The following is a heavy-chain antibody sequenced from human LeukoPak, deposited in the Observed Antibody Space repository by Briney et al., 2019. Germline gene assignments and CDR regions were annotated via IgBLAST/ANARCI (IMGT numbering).Heavy chain of an antibody. V-gene: IGHV1-3*01. CDR2: IDAGNGNT. CDR3: TRNPTGTTDFDY. Sequence: ASVTVSCKASGYTFTSYAMHWVRQAPGQTFEWMGWIDAGNGNTKYSQSFQGRVTITRDTSASTAYMELSSLRSEDTAVYYCTRNPTGTTDFDYWGQGTLVTVSA. D-gene: IGHD1-1*01. CDR1: GYTFTSYA. J-gene: IGHJ4*02.